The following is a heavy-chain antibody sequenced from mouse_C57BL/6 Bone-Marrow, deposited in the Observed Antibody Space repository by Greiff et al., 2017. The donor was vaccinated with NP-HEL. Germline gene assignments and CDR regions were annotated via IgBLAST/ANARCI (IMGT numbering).Heavy chain of an antibody. V-gene: IGHV7-1*01. CDR3: ARDASIRDWYFDV. Sequence: EVKLVESGGGLVQSGRSLRLSCATSGFTFSDFYMAWVRQAPGQGLEWIAASRNTANDYTTEYSASVKGRFIVSRDTSQSILYLQMNALRAEDTAIYYCARDASIRDWYFDVWGTGTTVTVSS. CDR2: SRNTANDYTT. J-gene: IGHJ1*03. CDR1: GFTFSDFY. D-gene: IGHD1-1*01.